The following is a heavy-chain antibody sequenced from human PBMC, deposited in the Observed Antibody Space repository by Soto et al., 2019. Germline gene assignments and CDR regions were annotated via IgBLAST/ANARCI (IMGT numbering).Heavy chain of an antibody. Sequence: QVQLQQWGAGLLKPSETLSLTCVVSGGSLSDYFWSWIRQPPGMALEWIGEINQLGSINYNPSLKSRVTMSVDTSKNQFSMPLNSVTAADTATYYCARGGISHWAYFYYMDVWDRGTTVTVSS. J-gene: IGHJ6*03. V-gene: IGHV4-34*01. CDR1: GGSLSDYF. CDR2: INQLGSI. D-gene: IGHD2-21*01. CDR3: ARGGISHWAYFYYMDV.